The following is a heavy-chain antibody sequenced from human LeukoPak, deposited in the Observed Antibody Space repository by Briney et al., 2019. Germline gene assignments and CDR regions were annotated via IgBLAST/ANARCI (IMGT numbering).Heavy chain of an antibody. CDR3: ARWLQAEYYFDY. V-gene: IGHV4-59*12. D-gene: IGHD5-24*01. Sequence: PSETLSLTCTVSGGSISSYYWSWIRQPPGKGLEWIGYIYYSGSTNYNPSLKSRVTTSVDTSKNQFSLKLSSVTAADTAVYYCARWLQAEYYFDYWGQGTLVTVSS. CDR1: GGSISSYY. CDR2: IYYSGST. J-gene: IGHJ4*02.